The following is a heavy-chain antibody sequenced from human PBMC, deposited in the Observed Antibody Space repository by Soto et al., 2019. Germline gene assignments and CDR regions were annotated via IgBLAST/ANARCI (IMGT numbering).Heavy chain of an antibody. D-gene: IGHD3-22*01. CDR3: TRVGYYDSSGYYYAY. J-gene: IGHJ4*02. CDR1: GFTFGDYA. V-gene: IGHV3-49*03. CDR2: IRSKAYGGTT. Sequence: GGSLRLSCTASGFTFGDYAVSWFRQAPGKGLEWVGFIRSKAYGGTTEYAASVKGRFTISRDDSKSIAYLQMNSLKTEDTAVYYCTRVGYYDSSGYYYAYWGQGTLVTVSS.